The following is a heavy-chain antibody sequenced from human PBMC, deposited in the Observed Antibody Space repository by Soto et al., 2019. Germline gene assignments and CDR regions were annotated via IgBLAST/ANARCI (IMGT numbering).Heavy chain of an antibody. Sequence: LRLSSAPSGFSFSHYWMHWVRQAPGKGLVWVSRISPDGRTTTYADSVKGRFTISRDNAKSTLYLQMNSLTVEDGAVYYCADSWLPTSYWGPGTLVTVSS. CDR1: GFSFSHYW. CDR2: ISPDGRTT. CDR3: ADSWLPTSY. D-gene: IGHD3-10*01. V-gene: IGHV3-74*01. J-gene: IGHJ4*02.